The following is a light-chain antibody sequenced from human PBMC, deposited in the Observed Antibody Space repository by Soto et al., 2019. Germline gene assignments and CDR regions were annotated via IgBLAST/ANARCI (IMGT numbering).Light chain of an antibody. V-gene: IGKV3-15*01. CDR1: QSVSSN. CDR2: GAS. J-gene: IGKJ1*01. Sequence: EIVMTQSPATLSVSPGERATLFFNASQSVSSNLAWYQPNPGQAPRLLIYGASTRATGIPATFSGSGSVTAFTLTITSMQYKDFAVSYCQKYTNWWRFGQGTKVE. CDR3: QKYTNWWR.